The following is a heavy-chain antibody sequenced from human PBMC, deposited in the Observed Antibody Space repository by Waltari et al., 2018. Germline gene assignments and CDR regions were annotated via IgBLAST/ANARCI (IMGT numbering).Heavy chain of an antibody. CDR3: ARQNTYYYYYYMDV. CDR1: GGSISSYY. CDR2: IYYSGST. V-gene: IGHV4-59*01. J-gene: IGHJ6*03. Sequence: QVQLQESGPGLVKPSETLSLTCPVSGGSISSYYWSWLRQLPGKGLEWIGYIYYSGSTNYNPTLKSRVTISVDTSKNQFSLKLISVTAADTAVYYCARQNTYYYYYYMDVWGKGTTVTVSS.